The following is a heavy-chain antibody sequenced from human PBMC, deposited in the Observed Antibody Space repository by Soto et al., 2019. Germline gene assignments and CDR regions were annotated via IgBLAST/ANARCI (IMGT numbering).Heavy chain of an antibody. CDR2: LVVGSGNT. V-gene: IGHV1-58*01. Sequence: ASVKVSCKTSGFMFTSSAVQWVRQARGQRLEWIGWLVVGSGNTHYAQHFQERVTLTRDMSTGTAYMELSSLRSEDTAVYYCAAVPGLRFLNWLPACVDYWGQGTLVTVSS. J-gene: IGHJ4*02. CDR1: GFMFTSSA. D-gene: IGHD3-3*01. CDR3: AAVPGLRFLNWLPACVDY.